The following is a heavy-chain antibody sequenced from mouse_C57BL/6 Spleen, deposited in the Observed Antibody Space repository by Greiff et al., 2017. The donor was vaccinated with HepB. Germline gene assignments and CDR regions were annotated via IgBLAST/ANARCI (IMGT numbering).Heavy chain of an antibody. J-gene: IGHJ3*01. CDR3: ADYDNDGFAY. CDR1: GYTFTDYY. CDR2: INPNNGGT. V-gene: IGHV1-26*01. Sequence: EVQLQQSGPELVKPGASVKISCKASGYTFTDYYMNWVKQSHGKSLEWIGDINPNNGGTSYNQKFKGKATLTVDKSSSTAYMELRSLTSEYSAGYYCADYDNDGFAYWGQGTLVTVSA. D-gene: IGHD2-4*01.